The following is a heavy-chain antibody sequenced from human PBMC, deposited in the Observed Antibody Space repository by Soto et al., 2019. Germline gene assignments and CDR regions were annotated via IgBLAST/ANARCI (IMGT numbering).Heavy chain of an antibody. CDR3: AKTYDSSGYPSSVDY. V-gene: IGHV3-23*01. D-gene: IGHD3-22*01. CDR2: IRGGGGST. CDR1: GFTFSSYA. Sequence: PVGSLRLSCAASGFTFSSYAMNWVRQAPGKGLEWVSAIRGGGGSTYYADSVKGRFTISRDNSKNTLYLQMNSLRAEDTAVYYCAKTYDSSGYPSSVDYWGQGTLVTVSS. J-gene: IGHJ4*02.